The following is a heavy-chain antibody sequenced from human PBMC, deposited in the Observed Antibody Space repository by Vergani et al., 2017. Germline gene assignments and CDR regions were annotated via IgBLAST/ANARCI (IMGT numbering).Heavy chain of an antibody. CDR2: IKQDGSEK. CDR3: TTEVAAESTTFAVVVR. Sequence: VQLVESGGGVVQPGRSLRLSCAASGFTFSSYGMHWVRQAPGKGLEWVANIKQDGSEKYYVDSVKGRFTISRDNAKNSLYLQMNSLRAEDTAVYYCTTEVAAESTTFAVVVRWGQGTLVGVSS. V-gene: IGHV3-7*01. CDR1: GFTFSSYG. D-gene: IGHD3-3*01. J-gene: IGHJ4*02.